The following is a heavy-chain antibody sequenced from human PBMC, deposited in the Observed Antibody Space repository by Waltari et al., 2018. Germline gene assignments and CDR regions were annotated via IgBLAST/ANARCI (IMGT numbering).Heavy chain of an antibody. J-gene: IGHJ6*02. Sequence: QVQLVQSGAEVKKPGSSVKVSCQASGGTFRSYAIRLVRQAPGQGLEWMGRIIPIFGTANYAQKFQGRVTITADKSTSTAYMELSSLRSEDTAVYYCARRALSYYYGMDVWGQGTTVTVSS. CDR1: GGTFRSYA. V-gene: IGHV1-69*08. CDR2: IIPIFGTA. CDR3: ARRALSYYYGMDV.